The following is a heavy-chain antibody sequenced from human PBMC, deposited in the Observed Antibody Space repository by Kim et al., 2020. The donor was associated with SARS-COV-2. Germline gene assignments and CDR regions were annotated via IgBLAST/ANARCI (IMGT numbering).Heavy chain of an antibody. D-gene: IGHD3-3*01. CDR2: MNPNSGNT. J-gene: IGHJ6*03. Sequence: ASVKVSCKASGYTFTSYDINWVRQATGQGLEWMGWMNPNSGNTGYAQKFQGRVTMTRNTSISTAYMELSSLRSEDTAVYYCARAANPTDYDFWSGYSYYYYYYMDVWGKGTTVTVSS. CDR1: GYTFTSYD. CDR3: ARAANPTDYDFWSGYSYYYYYYMDV. V-gene: IGHV1-8*01.